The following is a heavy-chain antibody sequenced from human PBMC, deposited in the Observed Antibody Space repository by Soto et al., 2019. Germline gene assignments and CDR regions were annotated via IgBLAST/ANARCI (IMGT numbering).Heavy chain of an antibody. V-gene: IGHV3-48*02. CDR2: FGTSRKYI. CDR1: GYTFSEYS. J-gene: IGHJ3*02. Sequence: GGSLRLSCAASGYTFSEYSMNWVRQAPGKGLEWVSYFGTSRKYIFYADSVRGRFTISRDDAKSSLYLQLNSLRDEDTAVYYCVRDRDRALDIWGQGTMVTVSS. CDR3: VRDRDRALDI.